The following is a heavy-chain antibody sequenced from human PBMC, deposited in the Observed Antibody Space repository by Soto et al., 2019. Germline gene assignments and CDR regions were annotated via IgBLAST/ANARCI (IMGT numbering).Heavy chain of an antibody. D-gene: IGHD6-13*01. CDR1: GFTFSSFT. Sequence: PGGSLRPSCAASGFTFSSFTMNWVRQAPGKGLEWVSTISSNSAYIYYTDALRGRFTISRDNAKNSLHLQMNSLRAEDTAVYYCTRDASRDSSARGWFDPWGPGTLVTVSS. V-gene: IGHV3-21*01. CDR2: ISSNSAYI. J-gene: IGHJ5*02. CDR3: TRDASRDSSARGWFDP.